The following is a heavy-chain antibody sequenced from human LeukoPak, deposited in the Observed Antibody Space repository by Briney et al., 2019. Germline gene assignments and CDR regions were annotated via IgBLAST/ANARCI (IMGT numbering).Heavy chain of an antibody. J-gene: IGHJ3*02. Sequence: GGSLRLSCAASGFPFNSYVMTWVRQAPGKGLEWVSVIRGSGGLTYHADSVKGRFTVSRDNSKNTLYLQMNSLRAEDTAVYSCAKGYYDYIWGSYRSDAFDIWGQGTMVTVSS. CDR2: IRGSGGLT. CDR3: AKGYYDYIWGSYRSDAFDI. CDR1: GFPFNSYV. D-gene: IGHD3-16*02. V-gene: IGHV3-23*01.